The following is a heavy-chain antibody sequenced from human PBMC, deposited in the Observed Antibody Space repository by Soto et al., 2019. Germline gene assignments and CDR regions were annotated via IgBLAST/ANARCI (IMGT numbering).Heavy chain of an antibody. D-gene: IGHD1-26*01. CDR2: IIPLFGTA. Sequence: QVQLVQSGAEVKKPGSSVKVSCKASGGTFNNYAISWVRQDPGQGLEWMGGIIPLFGTANYAQKFEGRVTITADKSKDTAYRELSSLKSEDTAVYYCARLIGEGYSGTYALDYWGQGTLVTVSS. CDR3: ARLIGEGYSGTYALDY. J-gene: IGHJ4*02. CDR1: GGTFNNYA. V-gene: IGHV1-69*06.